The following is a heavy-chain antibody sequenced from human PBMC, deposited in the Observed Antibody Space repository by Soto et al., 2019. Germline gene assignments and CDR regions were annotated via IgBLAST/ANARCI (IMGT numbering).Heavy chain of an antibody. D-gene: IGHD3-10*01. CDR1: GFTFSNYA. J-gene: IGHJ4*02. V-gene: IGHV3-30*14. CDR3: AAHYGAAAFDY. CDR2: ISYDGNNK. Sequence: GGSLRLSCAASGFTFSNYAMYWVRQAPGKGLEWVAVISYDGNNKYYADSVKGRFTISRDNSKNTLYLQMNSLRAEDTAVYYCAAHYGAAAFDYRGQGTLVTVSS.